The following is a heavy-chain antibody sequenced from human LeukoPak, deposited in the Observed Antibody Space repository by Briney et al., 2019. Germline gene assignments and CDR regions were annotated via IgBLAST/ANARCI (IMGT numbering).Heavy chain of an antibody. CDR2: INQDGSAK. V-gene: IGHV3-7*01. D-gene: IGHD2-21*02. CDR1: GFSFSGSW. J-gene: IGHJ4*02. CDR3: ARVRWDAAVVTGLDY. Sequence: PGGSLRLSCAASGFSFSGSWMTWVRQAAGKGLEFVANINQDGSAKYYVDSVKGRFTISRDNAKNSLYLQMNSLRVEDTSLYYCARVRWDAAVVTGLDYWGQGTLVTVSS.